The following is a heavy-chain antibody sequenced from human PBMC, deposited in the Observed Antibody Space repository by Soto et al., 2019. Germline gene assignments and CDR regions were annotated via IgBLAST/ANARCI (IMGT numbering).Heavy chain of an antibody. CDR2: IIPILNSP. Sequence: KGSCKASGGTFGSYAITWVRRAPGQGLEWLGGIIPILNSPAYAQKFQARVVITADEITNTAYMELNSLRFDDTAVYYCAREAPYCTSATCPKFYDMDVWGQGTTVTVSS. CDR3: AREAPYCTSATCPKFYDMDV. J-gene: IGHJ6*02. V-gene: IGHV1-69*01. D-gene: IGHD2-2*01. CDR1: GGTFGSYA.